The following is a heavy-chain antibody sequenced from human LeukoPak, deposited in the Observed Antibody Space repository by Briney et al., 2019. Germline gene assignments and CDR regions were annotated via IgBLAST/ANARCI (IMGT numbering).Heavy chain of an antibody. D-gene: IGHD1-26*01. V-gene: IGHV4-59*01. J-gene: IGHJ4*02. CDR1: GASIPSYY. CDR2: IHYGGST. CDR3: ACGTYYYYDY. Sequence: SETLSLTCSVSGASIPSYYWSLIRQPPGKGLEWIGYIHYGGSTNYNPSLKSRVTISVDTSKNQFSLNLNSVTAADTALYYWACGTYYYYDYWGQGTLVTVSS.